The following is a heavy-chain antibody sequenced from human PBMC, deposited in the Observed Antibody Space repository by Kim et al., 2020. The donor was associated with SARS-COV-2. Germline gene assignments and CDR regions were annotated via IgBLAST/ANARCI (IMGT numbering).Heavy chain of an antibody. Sequence: SETLSLTCTVSTDSISNFYWSWIRQSPGKGLEWIGYVYHSGSAKYISSLKSRVTISVDTSKNQLSLRLTSVTAADTAIYYCARARVPLAVSTDWYFDLWG. CDR3: ARARVPLAVSTDWYFDL. CDR2: VYHSGSA. V-gene: IGHV4-59*01. J-gene: IGHJ2*01. CDR1: TDSISNFY. D-gene: IGHD4-4*01.